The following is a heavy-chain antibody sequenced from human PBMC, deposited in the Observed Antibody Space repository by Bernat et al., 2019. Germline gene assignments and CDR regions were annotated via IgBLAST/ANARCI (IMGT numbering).Heavy chain of an antibody. CDR1: GFTFSSYA. Sequence: QVQLVESGGGVVQPGRSLRLSRAASGFTFSSYAMHWVRQAPGKGLEWVAVISYDGSNKYYADSVKGRFTISRDNSKNTLYLQMNSLRAEDTAVYYCARERRHSSSWNFDYWGQGTLVTVSS. D-gene: IGHD6-13*01. CDR2: ISYDGSNK. CDR3: ARERRHSSSWNFDY. V-gene: IGHV3-30-3*01. J-gene: IGHJ4*02.